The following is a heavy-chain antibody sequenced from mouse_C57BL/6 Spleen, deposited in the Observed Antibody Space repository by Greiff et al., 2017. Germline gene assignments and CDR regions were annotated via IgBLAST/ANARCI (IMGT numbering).Heavy chain of an antibody. J-gene: IGHJ4*01. CDR1: GYTFTSYW. CDR2: IDPSDSYT. CDR3: ARSGSFYDSSMDY. D-gene: IGHD2-3*01. Sequence: QVQLQQPGAELVMPGASVKLSCKASGYTFTSYWMHWVKQRPGQGLEWIGEIDPSDSYTNYNQKFKGKSTLTVDKSSSTAYMQLSSLTSEDSAVYYCARSGSFYDSSMDYWGQGTSVTVSS. V-gene: IGHV1-69*01.